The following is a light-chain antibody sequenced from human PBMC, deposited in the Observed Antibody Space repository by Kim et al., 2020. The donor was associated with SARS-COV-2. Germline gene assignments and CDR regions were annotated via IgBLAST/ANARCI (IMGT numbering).Light chain of an antibody. CDR3: QQYGGSPLT. V-gene: IGKV3-20*01. CDR2: DAS. J-gene: IGKJ4*01. CDR1: PSVGSRS. Sequence: PGERATLSCRASPSVGSRSLAWYQQKPGQAPRLLIYDASNRATDIPDRFSGSGSGTDFTLTISRLEPEDYAVYFCQQYGGSPLTFGGGTKVDIK.